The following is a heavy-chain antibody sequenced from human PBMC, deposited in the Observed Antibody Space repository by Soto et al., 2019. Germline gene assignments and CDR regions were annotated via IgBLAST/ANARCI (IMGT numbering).Heavy chain of an antibody. CDR1: GGSISDHY. D-gene: IGHD3-3*01. J-gene: IGHJ4*02. CDR2: IYNGGRT. Sequence: SETLSLTCTVSGGSISDHYYMWIRQSPGKGLEYIGYIYNGGRTDYNPSLKRRVIISVDTSKNQFSLKLTSVTAADTAVYYCATRYYTAGVLCDYWGQETPVTVSS. CDR3: ATRYYTAGVLCDY. V-gene: IGHV4-59*11.